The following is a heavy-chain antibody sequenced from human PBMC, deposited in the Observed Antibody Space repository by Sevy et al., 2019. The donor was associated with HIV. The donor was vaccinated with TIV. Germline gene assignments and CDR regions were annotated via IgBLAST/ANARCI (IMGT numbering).Heavy chain of an antibody. Sequence: GGSLRLSCAASGFTFSSYGMHWVRQTPGKGLEWVAVIWYDGSNKYYADSVKGRFTISRDNSKNTLYLQMNSLRAEDTAVYYCARDCYYDSSGYYLRYYYDMDVWGQGTTVTVSS. CDR2: IWYDGSNK. V-gene: IGHV3-33*01. J-gene: IGHJ6*02. D-gene: IGHD3-22*01. CDR1: GFTFSSYG. CDR3: ARDCYYDSSGYYLRYYYDMDV.